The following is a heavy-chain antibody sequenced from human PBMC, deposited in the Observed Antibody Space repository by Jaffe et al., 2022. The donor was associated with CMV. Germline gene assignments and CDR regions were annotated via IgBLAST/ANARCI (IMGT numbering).Heavy chain of an antibody. Sequence: QVLLVQSGAEVKKPGSSVKVSCKTSGGSFSSYGISWVRQAPGQGLEWMGGIIPMFGAATYTQKFQDRVTITADESTSTAYMHLSSLRSEDTAVYYCARASPWIQLDYWGQGTLVTVSS. D-gene: IGHD5-18*01. J-gene: IGHJ4*02. V-gene: IGHV1-69*01. CDR2: IIPMFGAA. CDR3: ARASPWIQLDY. CDR1: GGSFSSYG.